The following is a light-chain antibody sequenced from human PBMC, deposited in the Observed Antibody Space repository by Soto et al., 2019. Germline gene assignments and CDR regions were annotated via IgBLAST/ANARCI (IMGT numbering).Light chain of an antibody. CDR3: SSYTSSTDYV. CDR1: TSDFGFYTY. Sequence: QSVLTQPASVSGSPGQAITITCPGTTSDFGFYTYVSWYQHHPGKAPKLLIYEVTNRHSADSNRFSGSKSGNTASLTISGIQAEDEADYYCSSYTSSTDYVFGTGTTVTVL. J-gene: IGLJ1*01. CDR2: EVT. V-gene: IGLV2-14*01.